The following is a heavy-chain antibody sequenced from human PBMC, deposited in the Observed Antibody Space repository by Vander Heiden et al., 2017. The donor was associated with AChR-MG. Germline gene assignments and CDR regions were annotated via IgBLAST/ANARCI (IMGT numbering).Heavy chain of an antibody. CDR2: ISVIGGST. D-gene: IGHD4-17*01. Sequence: EVQLLESGGGLVQPGGSLRLSCAASGFTFSTYAMSWVRQAPGKGLEWVSGISVIGGSTYYADSVKGRFTISRDNSKNILYMQMNSLRAEDTAVYYCAKDRPTVTNVAVDIWCQGTMVTVSS. CDR1: GFTFSTYA. CDR3: AKDRPTVTNVAVDI. J-gene: IGHJ3*02. V-gene: IGHV3-23*01.